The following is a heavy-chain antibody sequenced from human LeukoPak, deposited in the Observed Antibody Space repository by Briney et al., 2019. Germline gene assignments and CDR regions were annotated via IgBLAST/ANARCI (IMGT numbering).Heavy chain of an antibody. CDR3: ARGGRPDAFDI. J-gene: IGHJ3*02. CDR1: GYTFTGSD. CDR2: INPNSGST. Sequence: ASVKVSCKASGYTFTGSDMHWVRQAPGQGLEWMGWINPNSGSTNYAQKFQGRVTMTRDTSISTAYMELSRLRSDDTAVYYCARGGRPDAFDIWGQGTMVTVSS. V-gene: IGHV1-2*02.